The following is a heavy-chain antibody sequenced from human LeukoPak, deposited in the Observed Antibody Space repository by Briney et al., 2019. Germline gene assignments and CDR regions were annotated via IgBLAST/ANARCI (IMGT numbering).Heavy chain of an antibody. Sequence: PGGSLRLSCAASGFTFNTYRMHWVRHAPGKGLVWVARVNREGTTTAYADSVKGRFIISRDNSKNTLYLQMNNLRAEDTAVYYCARDSDWILFDYWGQGTPVTVSS. D-gene: IGHD2-2*03. CDR3: ARDSDWILFDY. V-gene: IGHV3-74*03. J-gene: IGHJ4*02. CDR2: VNREGTTT. CDR1: GFTFNTYR.